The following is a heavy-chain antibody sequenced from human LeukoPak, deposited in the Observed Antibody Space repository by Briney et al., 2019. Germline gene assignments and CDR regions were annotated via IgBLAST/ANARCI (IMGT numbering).Heavy chain of an antibody. CDR3: ARAPDYSNYVFDY. D-gene: IGHD4-11*01. Sequence: PGGSLRLSCAASGFTFDDYGMGWVRQAPGKGLEWVSGINWNGGSAGYADSVKGRFTISRDNAKNSLYLQMNSLRAEDTALYYCARAPDYSNYVFDYWGQGTLVTVSS. CDR1: GFTFDDYG. V-gene: IGHV3-20*04. J-gene: IGHJ4*02. CDR2: INWNGGSA.